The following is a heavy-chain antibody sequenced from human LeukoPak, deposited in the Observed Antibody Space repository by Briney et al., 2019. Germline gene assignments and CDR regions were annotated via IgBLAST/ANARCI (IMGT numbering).Heavy chain of an antibody. CDR2: ISSGSGTI. CDR1: GFTFSSYS. CDR3: ATGPNTSPFDY. V-gene: IGHV3-48*01. D-gene: IGHD2-2*01. J-gene: IGHJ4*02. Sequence: GGSLRLSCAASGFTFSSYSMNWVRQAPGKGLEWISYISSGSGTIYYADSVKGRLTISRDTAKNSLSLQMNSLRAEDTAVYYCATGPNTSPFDYWGQGTLVTVSS.